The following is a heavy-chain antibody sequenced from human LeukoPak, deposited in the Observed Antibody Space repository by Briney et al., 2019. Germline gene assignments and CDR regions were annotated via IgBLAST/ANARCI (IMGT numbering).Heavy chain of an antibody. CDR1: GGSFSGYY. V-gene: IGHV4-34*01. CDR3: ATRAVAGLPYFDY. CDR2: INHSGST. J-gene: IGHJ4*02. D-gene: IGHD6-19*01. Sequence: SETLSLTCAVYGGSFSGYYWSWIRQPPGKGLEWIGEINHSGSTNYNPSLKSRVTISVDTSKNQFSLKLSSVTAADTAVYYCATRAVAGLPYFDYWGQGTLVTVSS.